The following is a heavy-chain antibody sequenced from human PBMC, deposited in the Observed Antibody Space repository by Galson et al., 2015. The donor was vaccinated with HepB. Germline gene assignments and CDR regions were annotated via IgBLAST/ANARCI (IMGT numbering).Heavy chain of an antibody. J-gene: IGHJ4*02. V-gene: IGHV5-51*01. Sequence: QSGAEVKKPGESLKISCKGSGYIFATFWIGWVRQMPGKGLEWMAIIYPDDSDTRYSPSFQGQVSISADKSINTTYLQWTSLKASDTAMYFCARVGAGNYNHIDYWGQGTLVTVSS. D-gene: IGHD3-10*01. CDR1: GYIFATFW. CDR3: ARVGAGNYNHIDY. CDR2: IYPDDSDT.